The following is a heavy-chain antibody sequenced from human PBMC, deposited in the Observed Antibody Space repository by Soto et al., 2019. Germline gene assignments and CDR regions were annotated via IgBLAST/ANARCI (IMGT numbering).Heavy chain of an antibody. Sequence: QVQLVESGGGVVQPGRSLRLSCVASGFTFSNYGMHWVRQAPGKGPEWVAVIWYDGSNKDYADSVKGRFTISRDNSRNPRYLQMNSLRAEDTAVYYCASALETGDYWGQGTLVTVSS. CDR2: IWYDGSNK. D-gene: IGHD3-10*01. CDR1: GFTFSNYG. J-gene: IGHJ4*02. V-gene: IGHV3-33*01. CDR3: ASALETGDY.